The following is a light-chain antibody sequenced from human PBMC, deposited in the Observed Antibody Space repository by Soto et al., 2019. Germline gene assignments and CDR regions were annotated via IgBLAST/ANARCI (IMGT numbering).Light chain of an antibody. CDR2: GAS. Sequence: EIVLTQSPGTLSLSPGERATLSCRASQSVSSSSLAWYQQKPGQAPRLLIYGASSRATGIPDRFSGSGSGTDFTLTISRLEPEDFAVYYCQQYGSSPLWTFGQGTKVEIK. V-gene: IGKV3-20*01. CDR1: QSVSSSS. CDR3: QQYGSSPLWT. J-gene: IGKJ1*01.